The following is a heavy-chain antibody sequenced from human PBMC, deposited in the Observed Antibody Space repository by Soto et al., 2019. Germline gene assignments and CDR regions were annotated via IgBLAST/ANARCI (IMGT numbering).Heavy chain of an antibody. CDR3: ARNYDILTGYEPFDY. CDR1: GDSITSSY. D-gene: IGHD3-9*01. V-gene: IGHV4-59*08. CDR2: IYYSGST. Sequence: SETLSLTCTVSGDSITSSYWTWIRQPPGKGLEWIGYIYYSGSTNYNPSLKSRVTISVDTSKNQFSLKLSSVTAADTAVYYCARNYDILTGYEPFDYWGQGTLVTVSS. J-gene: IGHJ4*02.